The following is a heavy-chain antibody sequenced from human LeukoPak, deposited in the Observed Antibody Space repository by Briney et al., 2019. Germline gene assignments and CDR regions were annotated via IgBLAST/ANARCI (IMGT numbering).Heavy chain of an antibody. D-gene: IGHD1-26*01. CDR3: ARDLGATDY. V-gene: IGHV4-4*09. CDR2: IYTSGST. Sequence: SETLSLTCAVYGGSFSGYYWSWIRQPPGKGLEWIGYIYTSGSTNYNPSLKSRVTISVDTSKNQFSLKLSSVTAADTAVYYCARDLGATDYWGQGTLVTVSS. CDR1: GGSFSGYY. J-gene: IGHJ4*02.